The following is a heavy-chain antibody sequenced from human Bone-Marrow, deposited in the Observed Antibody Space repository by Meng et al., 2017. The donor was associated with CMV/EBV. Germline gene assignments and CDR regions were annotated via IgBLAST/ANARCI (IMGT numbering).Heavy chain of an antibody. CDR1: GGSFSGYY. CDR3: ASENYDFWSGPLY. Sequence: SQTLSLTCAVYGGSFSGYYWSWIRQPPGKGLEWIGEINHSGSTNYNPSLKSRVTISVDTSKNQFSLKLSSVTAADTAVYYCASENYDFWSGPLYWGQGTLVTVSS. V-gene: IGHV4-34*01. J-gene: IGHJ4*02. CDR2: INHSGST. D-gene: IGHD3-3*01.